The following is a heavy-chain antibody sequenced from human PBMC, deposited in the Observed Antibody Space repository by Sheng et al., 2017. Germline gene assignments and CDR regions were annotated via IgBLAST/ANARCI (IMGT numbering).Heavy chain of an antibody. CDR2: ITDSGDIT. CDR1: GFTFPTLA. V-gene: IGHV3-23*04. CDR3: VKDARRTSGWYYFDY. Sequence: DVQLVESGGGFIQPGGSLRLSCAASGFTFPTLAMGWARLGPGKGLEWVSSITDSGDITYYADSVKGRFTISRDNSKNMLYLQMNSLRAGDTAIYYCVKDARRTSGWYYFDYWGQGTLVTVSS. D-gene: IGHD6-19*01. J-gene: IGHJ4*02.